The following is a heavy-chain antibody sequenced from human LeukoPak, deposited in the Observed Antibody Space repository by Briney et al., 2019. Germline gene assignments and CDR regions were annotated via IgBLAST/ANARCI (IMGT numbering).Heavy chain of an antibody. V-gene: IGHV4-61*02. D-gene: IGHD2-2*01. J-gene: IGHJ6*02. Sequence: SETLSLTCTVSGGSVSSGSYYWSWIRQPAGKGLEWFGRIYTSGSTNYNPSLKSRVTISVDTSKNQFSLKLSSVTAADTAVYYCARESCSSTSCYYYYGMDVWGQGTTVTVSS. CDR3: ARESCSSTSCYYYYGMDV. CDR2: IYTSGST. CDR1: GGSVSSGSYY.